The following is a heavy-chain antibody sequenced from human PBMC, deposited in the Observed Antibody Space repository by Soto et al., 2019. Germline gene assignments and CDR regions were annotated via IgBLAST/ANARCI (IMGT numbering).Heavy chain of an antibody. CDR3: ARLHCGGDCYLFDY. CDR2: IYYSGST. D-gene: IGHD2-21*02. V-gene: IGHV4-39*01. CDR1: GGSISSSSYY. Sequence: PSETLSLTCTVSGGSISSSSYYWGWIRQPPGKGLEWIGSIYYSGSTYYNPSLKSRVTISVDTSKNQFSLKLSSVTAADTAVYYCARLHCGGDCYLFDYWGQGTLVTVSS. J-gene: IGHJ4*02.